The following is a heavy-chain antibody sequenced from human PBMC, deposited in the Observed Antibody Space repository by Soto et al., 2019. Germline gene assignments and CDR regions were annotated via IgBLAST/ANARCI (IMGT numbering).Heavy chain of an antibody. V-gene: IGHV1-69*06. CDR2: IIPIFGTA. CDR1: GGTFSSYA. J-gene: IGHJ6*02. CDR3: ARVGSYCSGGSSPHSYGMDV. Sequence: QVQLVQSGAEVKKPGSSVKVSCKASGGTFSSYAISWVRQAPGQGLEWMGVIIPIFGTANDAQKFQVRVTITGDKSTSTAYMELSSLRSEDTAVYYCARVGSYCSGGSSPHSYGMDVWGPGTTVTVSS. D-gene: IGHD2-15*01.